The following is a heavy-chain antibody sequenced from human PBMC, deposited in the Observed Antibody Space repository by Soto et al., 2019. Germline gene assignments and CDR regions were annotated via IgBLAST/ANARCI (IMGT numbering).Heavy chain of an antibody. D-gene: IGHD2-21*01. CDR2: ISYRDSNK. Sequence: QVQLVESGGGVVQPGRSLRLSCAASGFTFSDFDMHWVRQAPGKGLEWVAVISYRDSNKYYADSVKGPFSISRDNYNNMLYVQMDDLRPNDTAIYYCVKEAHRASRLEYWGRGTLVTVSS. V-gene: IGHV3-30*18. CDR1: GFTFSDFD. J-gene: IGHJ4*02. CDR3: VKEAHRASRLEY.